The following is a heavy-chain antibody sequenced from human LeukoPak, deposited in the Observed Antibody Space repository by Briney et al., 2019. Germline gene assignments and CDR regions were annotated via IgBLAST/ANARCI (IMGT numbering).Heavy chain of an antibody. Sequence: GGSLRVSCAASGFTVNSNYMGWVRQAPGKGLEWVSVIYNGGSTNYGDSVKGRFTISRDKSKNTLYLQMDRLRAEDTAVYLCARGQDGYKDYWGQGTLVTVSS. J-gene: IGHJ4*02. D-gene: IGHD5-24*01. V-gene: IGHV3-66*01. CDR2: IYNGGST. CDR3: ARGQDGYKDY. CDR1: GFTVNSNY.